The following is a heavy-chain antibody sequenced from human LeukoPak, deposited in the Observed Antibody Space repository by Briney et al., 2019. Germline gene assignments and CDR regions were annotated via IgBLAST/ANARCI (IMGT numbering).Heavy chain of an antibody. CDR1: GFTFSSYG. CDR2: ISYDGSNK. CDR3: AKDLGTTVTYYVFDY. Sequence: GRSLRLSCAASGFTFSSYGMHWVRQAPGKGLEWVAVISYDGSNKYYADSVKGRFTISRDNSKNTLYLQMNSLRAEDTAVYYCAKDLGTTVTYYVFDYWGQGTLVTVSS. D-gene: IGHD4-17*01. J-gene: IGHJ4*02. V-gene: IGHV3-30*18.